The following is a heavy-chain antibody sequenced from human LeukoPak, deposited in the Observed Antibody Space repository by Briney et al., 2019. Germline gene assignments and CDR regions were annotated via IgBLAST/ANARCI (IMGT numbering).Heavy chain of an antibody. CDR3: AKGPRGTYGDYEFDY. CDR2: ISGSGGST. CDR1: GFTFSSYA. V-gene: IGHV3-23*01. Sequence: GGSLRLSCAASGFTFSSYAMSWVRQPPGKGLEWVSAISGSGGSTYYADSVKGRFTISRDNSKNTLYLQMNSLRAEDTAVYYCAKGPRGTYGDYEFDYWGQGTLVTVSS. D-gene: IGHD4-17*01. J-gene: IGHJ4*02.